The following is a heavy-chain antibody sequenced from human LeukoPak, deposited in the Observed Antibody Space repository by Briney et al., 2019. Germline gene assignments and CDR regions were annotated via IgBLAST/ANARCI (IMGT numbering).Heavy chain of an antibody. CDR2: INDRGHT. D-gene: IGHD4-23*01. Sequence: SETLSLTCAVHGGSFSGYHWNWIRQSPGKGLEWIGEINDRGHTNYNPSLESRVAISVDTSKKQFSLKLNSVTAADTAVYYCARDPTTVVTTPYYFDFWGQGTLVTVSS. V-gene: IGHV4-34*01. CDR3: ARDPTTVVTTPYYFDF. CDR1: GGSFSGYH. J-gene: IGHJ4*02.